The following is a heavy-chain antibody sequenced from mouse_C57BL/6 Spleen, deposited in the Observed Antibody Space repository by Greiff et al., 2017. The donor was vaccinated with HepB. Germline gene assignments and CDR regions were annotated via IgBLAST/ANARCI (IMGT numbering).Heavy chain of an antibody. Sequence: DVQLVESGGGLVKPGGSLKLSCAASGFTFSDYGMHWVRQAPEKGLEWVAYISSGSSTIYYADTVKGRFTISRDNAKHTLFLQMTRLRSEDTAMYYCARDYYGSKGYFDVLGTGTTVTVSS. CDR3: ARDYYGSKGYFDV. CDR1: GFTFSDYG. V-gene: IGHV5-17*01. CDR2: ISSGSSTI. J-gene: IGHJ1*03. D-gene: IGHD1-1*01.